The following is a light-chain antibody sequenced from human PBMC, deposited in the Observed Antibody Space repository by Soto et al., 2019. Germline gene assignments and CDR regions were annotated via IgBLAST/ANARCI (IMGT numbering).Light chain of an antibody. CDR2: EVS. V-gene: IGLV2-14*01. CDR1: SSDVGGYNS. Sequence: QSALTQPASVSGSPGQSITISCTGTSSDVGGYNSVSWYQQHPGKAPKLMIYEVSHRPSGVSNRFSGSKSANTASLTISGLLAEDEADYYCSSYTTSTTYVFGPGTKLTVL. J-gene: IGLJ1*01. CDR3: SSYTTSTTYV.